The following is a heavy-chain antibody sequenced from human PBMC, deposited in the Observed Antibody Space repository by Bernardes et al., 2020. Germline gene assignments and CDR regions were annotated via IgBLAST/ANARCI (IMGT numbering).Heavy chain of an antibody. CDR3: ATDTNTGWLDY. V-gene: IGHV1-24*01. CDR2: FDPEDGET. J-gene: IGHJ4*02. CDR1: GYPLTELS. Sequence: ASVKVSCKVSGYPLTELSMHWVRQAPGKGLEWIGGFDPEDGETMFGQKFQDIVTMNEDTDTDTVYMELSRLRSDDTAVYYCATDTNTGWLDYWGRGTLVTVSS. D-gene: IGHD2-15*01.